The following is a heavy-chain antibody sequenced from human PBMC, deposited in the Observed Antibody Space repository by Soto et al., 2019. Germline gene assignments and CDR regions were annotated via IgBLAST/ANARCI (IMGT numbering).Heavy chain of an antibody. J-gene: IGHJ6*02. V-gene: IGHV4-31*03. CDR1: GGSISRGGYY. CDR2: IYYSGST. CDR3: ARDHRGSSWPHYYYYGMDV. Sequence: SETLSLTCTVSGGSISRGGYYWSWIRQHPGKGLEWIGYIYYSGSTYYNPSLKSRVTISVDTSKNQFSLKLSSVTAADTAVYYCARDHRGSSWPHYYYYGMDVWGQGTTVTVSS. D-gene: IGHD6-13*01.